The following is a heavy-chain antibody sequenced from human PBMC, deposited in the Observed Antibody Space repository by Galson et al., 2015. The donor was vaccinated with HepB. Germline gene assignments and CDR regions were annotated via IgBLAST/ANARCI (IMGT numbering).Heavy chain of an antibody. CDR1: GFTFDNYA. D-gene: IGHD6-19*01. CDR3: AKDHSPVAGTKGMDA. Sequence: SLRLSCAASGFTFDNYAMHWVRQPPGKGLEWVSSITWNSDIVGYAGSVKGRFTVSRDNAKNSLYLQMNSLRAEDTALYYCAKDHSPVAGTKGMDAWGQGTTVTVSS. V-gene: IGHV3-9*01. CDR2: ITWNSDIV. J-gene: IGHJ6*02.